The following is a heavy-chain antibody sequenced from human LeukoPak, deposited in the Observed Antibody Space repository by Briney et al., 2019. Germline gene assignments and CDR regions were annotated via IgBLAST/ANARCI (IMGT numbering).Heavy chain of an antibody. J-gene: IGHJ4*02. D-gene: IGHD6-6*01. CDR2: IRYDGSDK. V-gene: IGHV3-30*02. CDR3: AKEEQVVPDY. Sequence: GGSLRLSCAASRFTFSSYGMHWVRQAPGEGLEWVAFIRYDGSDKYYADSVKGRFTISRDNSKNTLYLQMNSLRTEDTAVYYCAKEEQVVPDYWGQGTLVTVSS. CDR1: RFTFSSYG.